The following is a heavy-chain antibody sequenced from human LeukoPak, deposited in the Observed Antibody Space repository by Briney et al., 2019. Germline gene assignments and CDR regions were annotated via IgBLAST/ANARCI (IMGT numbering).Heavy chain of an antibody. CDR2: IYYSGST. CDR3: ARHSAAAGPFDY. V-gene: IGHV4-59*01. Sequence: SETLSLTCTVSGGSISSYYWSWIWQPPGKGLEWIGYIYYSGSTNYNPSLKSRVTISVDTSKNQFSLKLSSVTAADTAVYYCARHSAAAGPFDYWGQGTLVTVSS. D-gene: IGHD6-13*01. CDR1: GGSISSYY. J-gene: IGHJ4*02.